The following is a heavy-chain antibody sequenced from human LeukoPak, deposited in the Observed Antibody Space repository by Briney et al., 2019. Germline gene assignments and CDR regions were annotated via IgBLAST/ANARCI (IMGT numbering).Heavy chain of an antibody. CDR2: IVVGSGHT. D-gene: IGHD4-17*01. CDR3: AATLTMTTGSSYYGMDV. J-gene: IGHJ6*02. CDR1: GFIFAXSA. V-gene: IGHV1-58*01. Sequence: VXVSCKASGFIFAXSAVQWVRQARGQRLEWIGWIVVGSGHTNYAQKFQERVSITRDMSTSTAYMEVSSLRSEDTAVYYCAATLTMTTGSSYYGMDVWGQGTTVTVSS.